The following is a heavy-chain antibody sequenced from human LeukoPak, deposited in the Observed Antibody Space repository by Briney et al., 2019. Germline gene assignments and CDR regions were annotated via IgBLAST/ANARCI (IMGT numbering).Heavy chain of an antibody. Sequence: GGSLRLSCAASGFTFSSYAMHWVRQAPDKGLEWVAVISYDGSNKYYADSVKGRFTISRDNSKNTLYLKMNSLRAEDTAVYYCARVGVGATLYNWFDPWGQGTLVTVSS. J-gene: IGHJ5*02. V-gene: IGHV3-30-3*01. CDR3: ARVGVGATLYNWFDP. CDR2: ISYDGSNK. CDR1: GFTFSSYA. D-gene: IGHD1-26*01.